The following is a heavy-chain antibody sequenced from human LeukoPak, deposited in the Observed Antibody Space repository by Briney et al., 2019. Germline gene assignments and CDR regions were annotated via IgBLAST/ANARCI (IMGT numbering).Heavy chain of an antibody. J-gene: IGHJ4*02. CDR2: ISGDGGST. V-gene: IGHV3-23*01. D-gene: IGHD6-13*01. CDR1: GFTFSNYA. CDR3: AKTSKYSTTWYDY. Sequence: PGGSLRLSCAASGFTFSNYAMSWVRQAPGKGLEWVSGISGDGGSTYYADSVKGRFTISRGSSENALYLQMNSLRAEDMAVYYCAKTSKYSTTWYDYWGQGTLVTVSS.